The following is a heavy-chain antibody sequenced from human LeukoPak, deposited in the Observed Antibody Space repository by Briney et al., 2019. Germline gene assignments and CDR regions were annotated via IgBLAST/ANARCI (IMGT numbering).Heavy chain of an antibody. CDR2: IYYSGST. Sequence: SETLSLTCTVSGGSISSYYWSWIRQPPGKGLEWIGYIYYSGSTNYNPSLKSRVTISVDTSKNQFSLKLSSVTAADTAVYYCARASVAAPAGGVWGQGTLVTVSS. CDR3: ARASVAAPAGGV. J-gene: IGHJ4*02. CDR1: GGSISSYY. D-gene: IGHD2-15*01. V-gene: IGHV4-59*12.